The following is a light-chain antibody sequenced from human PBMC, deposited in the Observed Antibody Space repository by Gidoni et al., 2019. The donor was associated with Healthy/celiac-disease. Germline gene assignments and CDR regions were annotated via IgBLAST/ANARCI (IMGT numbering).Light chain of an antibody. CDR1: SSDVGGYNA. Sequence: QPALTQPASVSGPPRQSITISCTGTSSDVGGYNAVSCYQQHPVKAPKLMIYDVSNRPSGVSNRFSGSKSGTTASLTISGLQAEDDADYYCSSYTSSSTPYVFGTGTKVTVL. J-gene: IGLJ1*01. V-gene: IGLV2-14*03. CDR3: SSYTSSSTPYV. CDR2: DVS.